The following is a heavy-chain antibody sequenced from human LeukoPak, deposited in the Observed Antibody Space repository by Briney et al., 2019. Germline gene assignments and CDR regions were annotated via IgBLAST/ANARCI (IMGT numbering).Heavy chain of an antibody. D-gene: IGHD5-18*01. CDR1: GYTLTSYG. CDR3: ARGRGYSYGIDY. V-gene: IGHV1-8*03. J-gene: IGHJ4*02. CDR2: MNPNSGNT. Sequence: ASVKVSCKASGYTLTSYGISWVRQATGQGLEWMGWMNPNSGNTGYAQKFQGRVTITRNTSISTAYMELSSLRSEDTAVYYCARGRGYSYGIDYWGQGTLVAVSS.